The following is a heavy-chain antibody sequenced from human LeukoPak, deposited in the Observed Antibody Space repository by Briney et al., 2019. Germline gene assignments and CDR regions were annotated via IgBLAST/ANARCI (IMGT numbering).Heavy chain of an antibody. Sequence: AASLKVSCKASGYTFTSYYMHWVRQAPGQGLEWMGWIKPNSGGTNYAQKFQGWVTMTRDTSISTAYMELSRLRSDDTAVYFCAREVTYCTGDSCYPPMGSPNFYYYYMDVWGKGTTVTVSS. CDR2: IKPNSGGT. D-gene: IGHD2-15*01. CDR3: AREVTYCTGDSCYPPMGSPNFYYYYMDV. V-gene: IGHV1-2*04. J-gene: IGHJ6*03. CDR1: GYTFTSYY.